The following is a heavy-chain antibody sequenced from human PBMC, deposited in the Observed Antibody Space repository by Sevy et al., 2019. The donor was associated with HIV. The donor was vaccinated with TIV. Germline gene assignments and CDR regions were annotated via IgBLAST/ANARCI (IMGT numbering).Heavy chain of an antibody. Sequence: GGSLRLSCAASGFTFSSYWMHWVRQAPGKGLVWVSRINSDGSSTSYAYSVKGRFTISRDNAKNTLYLQMNSLRAEDTAVYYCARDSEAYYYGSGNYGMDVWGQGTTVTVSS. CDR2: INSDGSST. J-gene: IGHJ6*02. CDR3: ARDSEAYYYGSGNYGMDV. CDR1: GFTFSSYW. D-gene: IGHD3-10*01. V-gene: IGHV3-74*01.